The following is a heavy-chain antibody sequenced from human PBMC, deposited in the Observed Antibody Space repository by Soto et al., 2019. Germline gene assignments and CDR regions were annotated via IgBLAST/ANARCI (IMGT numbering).Heavy chain of an antibody. CDR3: ARLPDYDSSGYTSSPLFDY. J-gene: IGHJ4*02. D-gene: IGHD3-22*01. V-gene: IGHV4-39*01. CDR1: GGSISSSSYY. Sequence: QLQLQESGPGLVKPSETLSLTCTVSGGSISSSSYYWGWIRQPPGKGLEWIGSIYYSGSTYYNPSLKSRVTISVDTSKNQSSLKLSSVTAADTAVYYCARLPDYDSSGYTSSPLFDYWGQGTLVTVSS. CDR2: IYYSGST.